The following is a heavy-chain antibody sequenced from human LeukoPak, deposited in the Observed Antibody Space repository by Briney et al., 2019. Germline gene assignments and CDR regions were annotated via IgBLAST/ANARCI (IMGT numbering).Heavy chain of an antibody. CDR2: ISSSGSTI. Sequence: PGRSLRLSCTASGFTFGDCATSWVRQAPGKGLEWVSYISSSGSTIYYADSVKGRFTISRDNAKNSLYLQMNSLRAEDTAVYYCARDNYYDSSGYYDYWGQGTLVTVSS. J-gene: IGHJ4*02. CDR1: GFTFGDCA. CDR3: ARDNYYDSSGYYDY. V-gene: IGHV3-48*03. D-gene: IGHD3-22*01.